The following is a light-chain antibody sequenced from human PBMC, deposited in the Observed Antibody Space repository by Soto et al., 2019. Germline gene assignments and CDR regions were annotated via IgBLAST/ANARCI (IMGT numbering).Light chain of an antibody. Sequence: EIVLTQSAGTLSLSPGERATLSCRASQSVSSSYLGWYQQKPGQAPRLLIYGASTRATGIPARFSGSGSGTEFTLTISSLQSEDFAVYYCQQYNNWPRTFGQGTKVDIK. CDR3: QQYNNWPRT. CDR1: QSVSSSY. CDR2: GAS. V-gene: IGKV3-15*01. J-gene: IGKJ1*01.